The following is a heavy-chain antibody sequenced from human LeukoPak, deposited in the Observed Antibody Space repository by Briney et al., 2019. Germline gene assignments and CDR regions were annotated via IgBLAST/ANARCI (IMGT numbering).Heavy chain of an antibody. CDR2: INPHNGDT. CDR1: GYTFIVYY. V-gene: IGHV1-2*02. J-gene: IGHJ4*02. Sequence: ASVKVSCKASGYTFIVYYLHWVRQAPGQGLEWMGWINPHNGDTNYAQKFQGRVTMTRDTSITTAYMELSRLKSEDTAVYYCASPPTYYYDSSGYYPLNHWGQGTLVTVSS. D-gene: IGHD3-22*01. CDR3: ASPPTYYYDSSGYYPLNH.